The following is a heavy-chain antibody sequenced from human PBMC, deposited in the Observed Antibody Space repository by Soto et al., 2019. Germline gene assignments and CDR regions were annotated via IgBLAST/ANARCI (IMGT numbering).Heavy chain of an antibody. CDR2: VDGSGADT. J-gene: IGHJ5*02. CDR1: GFTFSSHA. V-gene: IGHV3-23*01. Sequence: GGSLRLSCAASGFTFSSHAMGWLRQAPGTEPEWVAFVDGSGADTSYADSVKGRFTISRDNSKNTLYLQMNSLRAEDTAVYYCAREMNTMIVVAGGWFDPWGQGTLVTVSS. D-gene: IGHD3-22*01. CDR3: AREMNTMIVVAGGWFDP.